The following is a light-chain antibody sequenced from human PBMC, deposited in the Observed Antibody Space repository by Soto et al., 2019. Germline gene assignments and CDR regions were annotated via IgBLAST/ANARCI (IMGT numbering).Light chain of an antibody. Sequence: EIVLTQSPGTLSVSPGERATLSCRASQSVSSNLAWHQQKPGQAPRILMYDASTRATGIPARFSGSGSGTEFTLTISSLQSEDFAVYYCQQYHNWPITFGQGTRLEIK. CDR2: DAS. J-gene: IGKJ5*01. V-gene: IGKV3-15*01. CDR3: QQYHNWPIT. CDR1: QSVSSN.